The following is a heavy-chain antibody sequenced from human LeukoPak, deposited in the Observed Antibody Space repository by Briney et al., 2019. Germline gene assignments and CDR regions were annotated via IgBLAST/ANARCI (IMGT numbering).Heavy chain of an antibody. V-gene: IGHV1-69*04. CDR2: IIPILGIA. Sequence: SVTVSCKASGGTFSSYAISWVRQAPGQGLEWMGRIIPILGIANYAQKFQGRVTITADKSTSTAYMELSSLRSEDTAVYYCAFGYNWNDGGSLDYWGQGTLVTVSS. CDR1: GGTFSSYA. CDR3: AFGYNWNDGGSLDY. J-gene: IGHJ4*02. D-gene: IGHD1-1*01.